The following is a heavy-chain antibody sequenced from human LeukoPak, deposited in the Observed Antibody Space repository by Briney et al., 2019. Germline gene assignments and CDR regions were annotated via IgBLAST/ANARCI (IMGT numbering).Heavy chain of an antibody. V-gene: IGHV4-34*01. CDR3: ARGEGLAEAFDH. D-gene: IGHD2-15*01. J-gene: IGHJ4*02. CDR2: IDRSGST. CDR1: GGSFSDYY. Sequence: SETLSLTCAVYGGSFSDYYWSWIRQPPGKGLEWIGDIDRSGSTSYNPSLKSRVTISLDTSKNQFSLKLSSVTAADTAVYYCARGEGLAEAFDHWGQGTLVTVSS.